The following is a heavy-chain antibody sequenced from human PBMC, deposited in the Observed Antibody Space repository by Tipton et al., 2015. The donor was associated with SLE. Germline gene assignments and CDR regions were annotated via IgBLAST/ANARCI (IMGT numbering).Heavy chain of an antibody. J-gene: IGHJ4*02. CDR3: AKDRVDFWSGGFDY. CDR1: GFTFDDYT. CDR2: ISWDGGST. V-gene: IGHV3-43*01. D-gene: IGHD3-3*01. Sequence: GSLRLSCAASGFTFDDYTMHWVRQAPGKGLGWVSLISWDGGSTYYADSVKGRFTISRDNSKNSLYLQMNSLRTEDTALYYCAKDRVDFWSGGFDYWGQGTLVTVSS.